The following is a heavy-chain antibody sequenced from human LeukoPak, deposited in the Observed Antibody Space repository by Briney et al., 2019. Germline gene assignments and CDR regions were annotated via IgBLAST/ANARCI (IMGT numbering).Heavy chain of an antibody. CDR3: ARHRSALSHNWFDP. J-gene: IGHJ5*02. CDR2: IFSTGST. CDR1: GGSINTYY. V-gene: IGHV4-4*09. Sequence: SETLSLTCTVSGGSINTYYWSWIRQPPGKGLEWIGHIFSTGSTNYNPSLKSRVTMSVDTYNDQISLKLTSVTAADTAVYYCARHRSALSHNWFDPWGQGTLVTVSS.